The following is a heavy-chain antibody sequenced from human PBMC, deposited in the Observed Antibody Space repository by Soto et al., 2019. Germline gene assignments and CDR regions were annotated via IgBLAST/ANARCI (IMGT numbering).Heavy chain of an antibody. V-gene: IGHV3-74*01. CDR1: GFTFGNYW. Sequence: EVQLVESGGGLVQPGGSLRLSCAASGFTFGNYWMYWVRQAPGKGLVWVSRINSDGSVSSYADSVKGRLTISRDNVKNTLDLQMDSLRVEDTAVYYCARGDCVGGTCYSLAGSFYYYMDGWGKGTTVTVFS. D-gene: IGHD2-15*01. CDR3: ARGDCVGGTCYSLAGSFYYYMDG. J-gene: IGHJ6*03. CDR2: INSDGSVS.